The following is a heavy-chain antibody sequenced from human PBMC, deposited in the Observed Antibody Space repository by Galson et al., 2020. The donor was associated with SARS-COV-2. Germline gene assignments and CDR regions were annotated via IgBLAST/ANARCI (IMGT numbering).Heavy chain of an antibody. V-gene: IGHV2-70*01. J-gene: IGHJ6*02. D-gene: IGHD3-9*01. CDR1: GFSLSTSGMC. CDR3: ARDSYDILTGSGYYGMDV. CDR2: IDRDDDK. Sequence: SGPTLVKPTQTLTLTCTFPGFSLSTSGMCVSWIRQPPGKALEWLALIDRDDDKYYSTSLKTRLTISKDTSKNQVVLTMTNMDPVDTATYYCARDSYDILTGSGYYGMDVWGQGTTVTVSS.